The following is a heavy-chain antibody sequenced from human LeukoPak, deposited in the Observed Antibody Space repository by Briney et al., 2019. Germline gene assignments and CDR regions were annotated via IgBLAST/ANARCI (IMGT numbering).Heavy chain of an antibody. CDR3: ARTPAYCGGDCYSYYYYYGMDV. Sequence: PSETLSLTCTVSGGSISSGGYYWSWIRQHPGKGLEWIGYIYYSGSTYYNPSLKSRVTISVDTSKNQFSLKLSSVTAADTAVYYCARTPAYCGGDCYSYYYYYGMDVWGQGTTVTVSS. CDR1: GGSISSGGYY. CDR2: IYYSGST. V-gene: IGHV4-31*03. J-gene: IGHJ6*02. D-gene: IGHD2-21*02.